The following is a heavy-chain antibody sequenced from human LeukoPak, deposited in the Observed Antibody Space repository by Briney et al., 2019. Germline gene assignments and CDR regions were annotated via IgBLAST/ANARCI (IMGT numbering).Heavy chain of an antibody. CDR3: VKETYGDATGGRFQH. V-gene: IGHV3-30*18. CDR1: GFTFSNFG. Sequence: GGSLRLSCAASGFTFSNFGMHWVRQAPGKGLEWVAVISYDGSDKFYADSVKGRFTISRDNSKNTLYLQMNSLRTEDTAVYYCVKETYGDATGGRFQHWGQGTLVTVSS. CDR2: ISYDGSDK. J-gene: IGHJ1*01. D-gene: IGHD4-17*01.